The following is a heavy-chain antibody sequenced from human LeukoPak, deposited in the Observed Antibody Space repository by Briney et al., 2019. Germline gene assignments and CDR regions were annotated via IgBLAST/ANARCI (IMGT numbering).Heavy chain of an antibody. J-gene: IGHJ4*02. CDR1: GFTFSSYA. Sequence: PGGSLRLSCAASGFTFSSYAMSWVRQAPGKGLEWVSAISSSGGSTYYADSVKGRFTISRDNSKNTLYLQMNSLRAEDTAVYYCAKVWDTYYYDSSGSFDYWGQGTLVTVSP. D-gene: IGHD3-22*01. CDR3: AKVWDTYYYDSSGSFDY. CDR2: ISSSGGST. V-gene: IGHV3-23*01.